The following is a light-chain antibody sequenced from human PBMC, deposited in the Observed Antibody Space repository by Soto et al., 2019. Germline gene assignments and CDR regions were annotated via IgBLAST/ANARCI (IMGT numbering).Light chain of an antibody. J-gene: IGLJ2*01. V-gene: IGLV7-46*01. Sequence: QTVVTQEPSLNVSPGGTVTLTCGSSTGAVTSGHYPYWFQQKPGQAPRTLIXXXXXXXXXXXXXXXGSLLGGKAALTLSGXXXXXXXXYYCLLAYTGARVFGGGTKLTVL. CDR2: XXX. CDR1: TGAVTSGHY. CDR3: LLAYTGARV.